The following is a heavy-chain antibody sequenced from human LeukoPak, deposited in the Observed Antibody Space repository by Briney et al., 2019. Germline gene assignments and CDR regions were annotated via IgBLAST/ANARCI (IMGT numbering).Heavy chain of an antibody. D-gene: IGHD7-27*01. V-gene: IGHV1-2*02. CDR1: GYTFTAYY. CDR3: ARETGGFDY. CDR2: INPNNGGT. Sequence: ASVKVSCKASGYTFTAYYMHWVRQAPGQGLEWMGWINPNNGGTNYAQRFQGRVTTTRDTSISTAYMELSRLTSDDTAVYYCARETGGFDYWGQGTLVTVSS. J-gene: IGHJ4*02.